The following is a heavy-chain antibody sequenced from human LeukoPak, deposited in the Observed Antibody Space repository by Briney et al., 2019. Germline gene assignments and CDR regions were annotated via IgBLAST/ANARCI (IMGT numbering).Heavy chain of an antibody. V-gene: IGHV4-30-2*01. CDR3: AREAVAGGSGSNYYYYGADV. CDR1: GGSIRSGAYS. Sequence: SQTLSLTCAVSGGSIRSGAYSWSWIRQPPGKGLEWIGYIYHSGSTYYNPSLKSRVTISVDTSKNQFSLKLTSVTAADTAVYYCAREAVAGGSGSNYYYYGADVWGQGTTVTVSS. CDR2: IYHSGST. D-gene: IGHD3-10*01. J-gene: IGHJ6*02.